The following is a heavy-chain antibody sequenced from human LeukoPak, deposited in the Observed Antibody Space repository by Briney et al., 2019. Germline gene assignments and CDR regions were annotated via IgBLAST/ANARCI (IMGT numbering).Heavy chain of an antibody. D-gene: IGHD5-24*01. Sequence: PSETLSLTCTVSGGSISGYYWSWIRQPPGKGLECIGYIYYSGSTNYNPSLKSRVTISVDTSKNQFSLKLSSVTAADTAVYYCARVRDGYNWFDYWGQGTLVTVSS. CDR2: IYYSGST. J-gene: IGHJ4*02. CDR1: GGSISGYY. V-gene: IGHV4-59*01. CDR3: ARVRDGYNWFDY.